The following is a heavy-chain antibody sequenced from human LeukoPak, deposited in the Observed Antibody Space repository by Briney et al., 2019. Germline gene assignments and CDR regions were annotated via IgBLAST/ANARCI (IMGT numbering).Heavy chain of an antibody. CDR1: GGSISSYY. CDR3: ARLLAYHSSRTFDP. Sequence: SETLSLTCTVSGGSISSYYWSWIRQPPGKGLEWIGYIYTSGSTNYNPSLKSRVPISVDTSKNQFSLKLSSVTAADTAVYYCARLLAYHSSRTFDPWGQGTLVTVSS. V-gene: IGHV4-4*09. CDR2: IYTSGST. J-gene: IGHJ5*02. D-gene: IGHD6-13*01.